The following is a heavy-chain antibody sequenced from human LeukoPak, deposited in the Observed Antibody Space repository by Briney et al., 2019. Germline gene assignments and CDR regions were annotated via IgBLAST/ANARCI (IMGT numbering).Heavy chain of an antibody. V-gene: IGHV1-8*03. CDR2: MNPNSGNT. D-gene: IGHD2-2*01. CDR3: AGEEARYCSSTSCRDSGFDP. CDR1: GYTFTSYD. Sequence: ASVKVSCKASGYTFTSYDINWVRQATGQGLEWMGWMNPNSGNTGYAQKFQGRVTITADESTSTAYMELSSLRSEDTAVYYCAGEEARYCSSTSCRDSGFDPWGQGTLVTVSS. J-gene: IGHJ5*02.